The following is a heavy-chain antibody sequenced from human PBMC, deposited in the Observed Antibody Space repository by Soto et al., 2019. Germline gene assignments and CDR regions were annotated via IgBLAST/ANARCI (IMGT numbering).Heavy chain of an antibody. J-gene: IGHJ4*02. CDR2: VNPNSGGT. V-gene: IGHV1-2*02. D-gene: IGHD5-12*01. Sequence: ASVKVSCKSSGYTFTGYYIHWVRQAPGQGLEWMGWVNPNSGGTGYGQKFQGRVTMTRDTSITSAYMELSRLRSDDTAVYYCARANSGDDDEFDYWGQGTPVTVSS. CDR1: GYTFTGYY. CDR3: ARANSGDDDEFDY.